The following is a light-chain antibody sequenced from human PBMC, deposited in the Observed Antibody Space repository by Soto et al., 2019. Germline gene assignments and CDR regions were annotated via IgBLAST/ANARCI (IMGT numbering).Light chain of an antibody. CDR2: ESS. CDR1: QNVANY. J-gene: IGKJ1*01. V-gene: IGKV3-11*01. Sequence: DIVMTQSKDTLPVSPGERSTLSCMASQNVANYLDWYQQKPGQAPRLLIYESSNRATGIAARFSGSGSGTDFTLTISSLEPEDFAVYYCQQRSNWPQTFGQGAKVDI. CDR3: QQRSNWPQT.